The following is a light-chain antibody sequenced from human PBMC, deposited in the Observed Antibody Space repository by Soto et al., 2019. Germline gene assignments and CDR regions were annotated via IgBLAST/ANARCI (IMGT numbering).Light chain of an antibody. CDR1: SSDVGSYNL. CDR2: EVT. V-gene: IGLV2-23*02. Sequence: QSALTQPASVSGSPGQSITISCTGASSDVGSYNLVSWYQQHPGKAPKLMIYEVTKRPSGVSNRFSGSKSGNTASLTISGFQTEDEADYYCCTYASGNTYVFGTGTKLTVL. J-gene: IGLJ1*01. CDR3: CTYASGNTYV.